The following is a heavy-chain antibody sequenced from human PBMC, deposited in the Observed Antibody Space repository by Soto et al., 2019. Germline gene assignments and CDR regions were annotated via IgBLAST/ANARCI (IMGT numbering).Heavy chain of an antibody. CDR3: ARDRLNRVVTHPKGSDNWFDP. J-gene: IGHJ5*02. D-gene: IGHD3-3*01. CDR1: GYTFTSYY. V-gene: IGHV1-46*01. Sequence: VSVKVSCKASGYTFTSYYMHWVRQAPGQGLEWMGIINPSGGSTSYAQKFQGRVTMTRDTSTSTVYMELSSLRSEDTAVYYCARDRLNRVVTHPKGSDNWFDPWGQGTLVTVSS. CDR2: INPSGGST.